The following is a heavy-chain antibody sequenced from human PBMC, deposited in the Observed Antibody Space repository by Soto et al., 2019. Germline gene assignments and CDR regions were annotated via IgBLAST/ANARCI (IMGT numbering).Heavy chain of an antibody. V-gene: IGHV1-2*04. CDR3: ATITGTTGPYGMDV. CDR2: INPNSGGT. D-gene: IGHD1-7*01. CDR1: GYTFTPYY. J-gene: IGHJ6*02. Sequence: GASVNVSYKASGYTFTPYYMHWVRQAPGQGLEWVGWINPNSGGTNFAQKFQGWVTMTRDTSISTAYMELSRLKSDDTAVYYCATITGTTGPYGMDVWGQGTTVTVSS.